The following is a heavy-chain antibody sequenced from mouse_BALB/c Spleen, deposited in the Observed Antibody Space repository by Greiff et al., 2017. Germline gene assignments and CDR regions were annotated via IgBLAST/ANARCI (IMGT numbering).Heavy chain of an antibody. CDR1: GYTFTSYT. J-gene: IGHJ4*01. Sequence: LQESGAELARPGASVKMSCKASGYTFTSYTMHWVKQRPGQGLEWIGYINPSSGYTNYNQKFKDKATLTADKSSSTAYMQLSSLTSEDSAVYYCARGGELGHYYAMDYWGQGTSVTVSS. D-gene: IGHD4-1*01. CDR3: ARGGELGHYYAMDY. CDR2: INPSSGYT. V-gene: IGHV1-4*01.